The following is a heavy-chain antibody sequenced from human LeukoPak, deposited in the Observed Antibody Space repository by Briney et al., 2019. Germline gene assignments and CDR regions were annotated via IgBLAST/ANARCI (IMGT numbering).Heavy chain of an antibody. CDR3: ARLGARQILDY. V-gene: IGHV3-7*01. D-gene: IGHD4-17*01. Sequence: PGGSLRLSYADSVFTFSSCWMSWVRQAPGKGLEWVANIKQEESEKYYVDSVKGRFTVSRDDAKSSLYLQMNSLRAEDTAVYYCARLGARQILDYWGQGTLVTVSS. CDR2: IKQEESEK. J-gene: IGHJ4*02. CDR1: VFTFSSCW.